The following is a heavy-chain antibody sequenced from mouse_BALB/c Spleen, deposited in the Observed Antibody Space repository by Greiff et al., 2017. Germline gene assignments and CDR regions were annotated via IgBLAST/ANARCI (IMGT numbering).Heavy chain of an antibody. CDR1: GFTFSSYA. V-gene: IGHV5-6-5*01. CDR3: AREGLLRLRAMDY. CDR2: ISSGGST. J-gene: IGHJ4*01. D-gene: IGHD1-2*01. Sequence: EVQLVESGGGLVKPGGSLKLSCAASGFTFSSYAMSWVRQTPEKRLEWVASISSGGSTYYPDSVKGRFTISRDNARNILYLQMSSLRSEDTAMYYCAREGLLRLRAMDYWGQGTSVTVSS.